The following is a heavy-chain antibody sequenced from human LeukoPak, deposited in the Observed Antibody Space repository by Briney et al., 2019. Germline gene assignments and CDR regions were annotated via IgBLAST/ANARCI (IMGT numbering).Heavy chain of an antibody. J-gene: IGHJ4*02. CDR1: GGALSGCV. V-gene: IGHV4-34*01. CDR3: ASSAYYYDSSGYDRSPFDY. CDR2: INHSGST. D-gene: IGHD3-22*01. Sequence: SETQSLACAGKGGALSGCVWLGSRRTLEKEMEWIGEINHSGSTNYNPSLKSRVTISVDTSKNQFSLKLSSVTAADTAVYYCASSAYYYDSSGYDRSPFDYWGQGTLVTVSS.